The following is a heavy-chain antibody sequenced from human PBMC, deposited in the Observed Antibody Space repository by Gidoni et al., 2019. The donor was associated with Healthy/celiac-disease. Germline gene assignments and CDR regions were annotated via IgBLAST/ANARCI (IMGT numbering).Heavy chain of an antibody. Sequence: QVQLQESGPGLVKPSQTLSLTCTVSGGSISIGGYYWSWIRQHPGKGLEWIGYIYYSGSTYYNPSLKSRVTISVDTSKNQFSLKLSSVTAADTAVYYCARDYLSRITIFGVVPGSAFDIWGQGTMVTVSS. D-gene: IGHD3-3*01. CDR1: GGSISIGGYY. CDR2: IYYSGST. CDR3: ARDYLSRITIFGVVPGSAFDI. V-gene: IGHV4-31*03. J-gene: IGHJ3*02.